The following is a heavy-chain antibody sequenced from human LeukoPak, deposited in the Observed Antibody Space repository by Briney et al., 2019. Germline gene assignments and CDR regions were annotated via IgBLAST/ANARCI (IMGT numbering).Heavy chain of an antibody. D-gene: IGHD3-10*01. J-gene: IGHJ4*02. CDR1: GFTFSSYW. Sequence: PGGSLRLSCAASGFTFSSYWTHWVRQAPGKGLVWVSRISSDGSNTRYADCVKGRFTISRDNAKNTAYLQMNSLRDEDTAVYFCARNYAGSPDYWGQGTLVTVSA. V-gene: IGHV3-74*01. CDR3: ARNYAGSPDY. CDR2: ISSDGSNT.